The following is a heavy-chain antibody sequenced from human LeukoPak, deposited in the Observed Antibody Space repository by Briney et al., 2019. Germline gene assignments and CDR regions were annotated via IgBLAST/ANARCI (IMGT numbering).Heavy chain of an antibody. D-gene: IGHD6-19*01. Sequence: GGSLRLSCAASGFTFSSYGMHWVRQAPGKGLEWVAVISYDGSNKYYADSVKGRFTISRDNSKNTLYLQMNSLRAEDTAVYYCAKDNLWYSSGWYGSDYWGQGTLVTVSS. V-gene: IGHV3-30*18. CDR1: GFTFSSYG. CDR3: AKDNLWYSSGWYGSDY. J-gene: IGHJ4*02. CDR2: ISYDGSNK.